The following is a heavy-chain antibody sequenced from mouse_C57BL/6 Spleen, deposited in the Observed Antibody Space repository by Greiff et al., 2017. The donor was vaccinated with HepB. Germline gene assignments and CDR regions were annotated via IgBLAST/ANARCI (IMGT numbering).Heavy chain of an antibody. CDR2: IDPEDGDT. CDR1: GFNIKDYY. Sequence: VQLQQSGAELVRPGASVKLSCTASGFNIKDYYMHWVKQRPEQGLEWIGRIDPEDGDTEYAPKFQGKATMTADTSSNTAYLQLSSLTSEDTAVYYCTVYGSSYDFDVWGTGTTVTVSS. D-gene: IGHD1-1*01. CDR3: TVYGSSYDFDV. J-gene: IGHJ1*03. V-gene: IGHV14-1*01.